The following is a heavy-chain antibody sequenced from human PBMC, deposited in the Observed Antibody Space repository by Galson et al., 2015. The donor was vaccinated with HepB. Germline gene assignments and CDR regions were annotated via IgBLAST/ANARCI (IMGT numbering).Heavy chain of an antibody. D-gene: IGHD1-26*01. V-gene: IGHV1-8*01. Sequence: SVKVSCKASGYTFTSYDINWVRQATGQGLEWMGWMNPNSGNTGYAQKFQGRVTMTRNTSISTAYMELSSLRSEDTAVYYCAREHSGRRTAGVNWFDPWGQGTLVTVSS. CDR2: MNPNSGNT. J-gene: IGHJ5*02. CDR3: AREHSGRRTAGVNWFDP. CDR1: GYTFTSYD.